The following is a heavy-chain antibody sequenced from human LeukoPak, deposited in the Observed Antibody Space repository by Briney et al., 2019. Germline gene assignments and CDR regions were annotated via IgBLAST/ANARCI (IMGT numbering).Heavy chain of an antibody. Sequence: GRSLRLSCAASGFTFDDYAMHWVRQAPGKGLEWVSGISWNSGSIGYADSVKGRFTISRDNAKNSLYLQMNSLRAEDTALYYCAKGVYYYDSSGYQLFDYWGQGTLVTVSS. V-gene: IGHV3-9*01. CDR3: AKGVYYYDSSGYQLFDY. J-gene: IGHJ4*02. CDR1: GFTFDDYA. D-gene: IGHD3-22*01. CDR2: ISWNSGSI.